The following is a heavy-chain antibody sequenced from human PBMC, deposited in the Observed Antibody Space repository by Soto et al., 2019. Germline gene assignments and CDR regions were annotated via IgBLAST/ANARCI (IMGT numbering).Heavy chain of an antibody. J-gene: IGHJ4*02. Sequence: PGGSLRLSCAASGFTFSSYEMNWVRQAPGKGLEWVSYISSSGNLIYYADSVKGRFTISRDNAKNSLYLQMNSLRAEDTAVYYCARDASSVAPLAYWGQGTLVTVSS. CDR3: ARDASSVAPLAY. V-gene: IGHV3-48*03. CDR2: ISSSGNLI. CDR1: GFTFSSYE. D-gene: IGHD2-21*01.